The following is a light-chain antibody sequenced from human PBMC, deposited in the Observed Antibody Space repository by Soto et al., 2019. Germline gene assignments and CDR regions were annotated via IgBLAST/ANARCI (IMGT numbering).Light chain of an antibody. CDR1: SSDVGGYNY. V-gene: IGLV2-8*01. Sequence: QSALTQPPSASGSPGQSVTISCTGTSSDVGGYNYVSWYQQHPGKAPKLMIYEVTKRPSGVPDRFSGSKSGNTASLSVSGFQAKDEAEYYCSSSAGSNSWGVFGGGTKLTVL. CDR2: EVT. J-gene: IGLJ2*01. CDR3: SSSAGSNSWGV.